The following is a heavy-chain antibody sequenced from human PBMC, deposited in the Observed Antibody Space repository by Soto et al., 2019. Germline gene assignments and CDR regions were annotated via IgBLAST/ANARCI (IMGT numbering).Heavy chain of an antibody. CDR2: ISAYNGNT. J-gene: IGHJ4*02. V-gene: IGHV1-18*01. Sequence: ASVKVSCKASGYTFTSYGISWVRQAPGQGLEWMGWISAYNGNTNYAQKLQGRVTMTTDTSTSTAYMELRSLRSDDTAVYYCARVKGWNYYDSSGYYHLDYWGQGTLVTVSS. D-gene: IGHD3-22*01. CDR1: GYTFTSYG. CDR3: ARVKGWNYYDSSGYYHLDY.